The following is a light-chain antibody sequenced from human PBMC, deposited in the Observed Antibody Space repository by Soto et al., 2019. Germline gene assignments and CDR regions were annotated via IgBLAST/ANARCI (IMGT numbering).Light chain of an antibody. CDR3: QHFGSSLRT. CDR2: GTS. CDR1: QIFSVHF. Sequence: IVLTQSPGTLSLCPGDRATLSCRASQIFSVHFLAWYQQKPGQAPRLLIHGTSSRATGIPDRFSGSGSGTDFTLTINSLEPEDFAVYYCQHFGSSLRTFGQGTKVDIK. J-gene: IGKJ1*01. V-gene: IGKV3-20*01.